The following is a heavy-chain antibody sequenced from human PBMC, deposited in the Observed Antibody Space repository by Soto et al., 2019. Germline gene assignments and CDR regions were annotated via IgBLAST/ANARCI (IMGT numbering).Heavy chain of an antibody. CDR3: AREVDYSSAYGISSSFDY. CDR2: MSKGGSS. V-gene: IGHV3-30-3*01. Sequence: GGSLRLSCTASGFTLSSYTMHWVRQAPGKGLEWVAVMSKGGSSNYADSVKGRFTISRDISKNTLYLQVNSLRAEDTAVYYCAREVDYSSAYGISSSFDYWGHGTLVTVSS. D-gene: IGHD6-6*01. CDR1: GFTLSSYT. J-gene: IGHJ4*01.